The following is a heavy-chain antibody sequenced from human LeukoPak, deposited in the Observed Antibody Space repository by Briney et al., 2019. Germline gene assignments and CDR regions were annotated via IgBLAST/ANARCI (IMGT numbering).Heavy chain of an antibody. J-gene: IGHJ4*01. V-gene: IGHV4-34*01. CDR1: GGSFSGYY. CDR2: INHSGSN. CDR3: ARARGAEAIDY. D-gene: IGHD6-25*01. Sequence: SETLSLTCAVYGGSFSGYYWTWIRQPPGEGLEWIGEINHSGSNNYNPSLKSRVTISVDTSKNQFSLKLTSVTAADTAVYYCARARGAEAIDYWGHGILVTVSS.